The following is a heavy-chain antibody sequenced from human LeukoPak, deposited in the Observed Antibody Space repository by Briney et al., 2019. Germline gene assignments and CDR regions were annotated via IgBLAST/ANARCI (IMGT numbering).Heavy chain of an antibody. J-gene: IGHJ6*03. CDR3: ARVSGYSGYDPDDYYYYYMDV. D-gene: IGHD5-12*01. V-gene: IGHV4-30-4*07. CDR2: IYDSGNT. Sequence: SETLSLTCIVSDDAISSGGYSWSWIRQPPGRGLEWIGYIYDSGNTFYNPSLKSRVSISIDTSKNQFSLKLNSVTAADTAVYYCARVSGYSGYDPDDYYYYYMDVWGKGTTVTVSS. CDR1: DDAISSGGYS.